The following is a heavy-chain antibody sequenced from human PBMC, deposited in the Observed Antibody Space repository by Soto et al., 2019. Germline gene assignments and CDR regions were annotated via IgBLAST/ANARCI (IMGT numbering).Heavy chain of an antibody. V-gene: IGHV4-30-4*01. CDR2: IYYSGST. CDR1: GGSISSGDYY. D-gene: IGHD2-15*01. CDR3: ARENYYCSGGSCYGMDV. Sequence: SETLSLNCTVSGGSISSGDYYWSWIRQPPGKGLEWIGYIYYSGSTYYNPSLKSRVTISVDTSKNQFSLKLSSVTAADTAVYYCARENYYCSGGSCYGMDVWGQGTTVTVS. J-gene: IGHJ6*02.